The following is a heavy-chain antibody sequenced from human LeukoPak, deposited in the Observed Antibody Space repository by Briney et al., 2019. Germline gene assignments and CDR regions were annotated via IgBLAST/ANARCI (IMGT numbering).Heavy chain of an antibody. CDR3: ARGGDDYGDYSHDY. CDR1: GFTFSSYA. D-gene: IGHD4-17*01. J-gene: IGHJ4*02. CDR2: ISISSSTI. V-gene: IGHV3-48*01. Sequence: GRSLRLSCAASGFTFSSYAMHWVRQAPGKGLEWISYISISSSTIYYADSVKGRFTISRDNSKNTLYLQMNSLRAEDTAVYYCARGGDDYGDYSHDYWGQGTLVTVSS.